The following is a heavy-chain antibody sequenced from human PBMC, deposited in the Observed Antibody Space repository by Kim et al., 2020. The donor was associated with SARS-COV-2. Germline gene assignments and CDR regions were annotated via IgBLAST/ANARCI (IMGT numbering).Heavy chain of an antibody. CDR1: GFTFSSYS. V-gene: IGHV3-21*01. J-gene: IGHJ6*02. CDR2: ISSSSSYI. D-gene: IGHD6-19*01. CDR3: ARGNSYSSGWSGLVPGPCYYGMDV. Sequence: GGSLRLSCAASGFTFSSYSMNWVRQAPGKGLEWVSSISSSSSYIYYADSVKGRFTISRDNAKNSLYLQMNSLRAEDTAVYYCARGNSYSSGWSGLVPGPCYYGMDVWGQGTTVTVSS.